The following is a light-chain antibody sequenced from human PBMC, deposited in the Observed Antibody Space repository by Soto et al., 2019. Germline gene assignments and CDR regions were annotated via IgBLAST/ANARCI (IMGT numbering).Light chain of an antibody. V-gene: IGKV3-20*01. CDR1: QSVSSTY. Sequence: EIVLTQSPGTLSLSPGERATLSCRASQSVSSTYLAWYQQKPGQAPRLLIYGVSSRATGIPDRFSGNGSGTDFTLTISRLEPEDFAVYSCQQYASSSLTFGQGTKVEIK. CDR3: QQYASSSLT. J-gene: IGKJ1*01. CDR2: GVS.